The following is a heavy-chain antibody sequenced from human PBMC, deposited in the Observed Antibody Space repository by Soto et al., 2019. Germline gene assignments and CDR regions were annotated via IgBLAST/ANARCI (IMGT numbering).Heavy chain of an antibody. J-gene: IGHJ4*02. CDR2: IYNGGTT. V-gene: IGHV4-39*01. Sequence: SETLSLTCTVSGYSIASSTYYWGWIRQSPGKGLEWIAAIYNGGTTYYNPSLKSRVSTSLDTSKNQFSLRLTSVTAADTAVYFCGAGINDYWGQETLVTVSS. CDR3: GAGINDY. CDR1: GYSIASSTYY.